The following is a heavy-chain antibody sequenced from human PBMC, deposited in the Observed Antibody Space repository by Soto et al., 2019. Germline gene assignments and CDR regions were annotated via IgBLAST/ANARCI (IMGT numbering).Heavy chain of an antibody. D-gene: IGHD5-12*01. CDR3: AKDRGYSGYDNWFDS. CDR2: ISGSADST. CDR1: GFTFSSYA. V-gene: IGHV3-23*01. Sequence: GVLRLSCAASGFTFSSYAMSWVRQAPGQGLEWVSAISGSADSTYYADSVKGRFTISRDNSENTLYLQMNSLRAEDTAVYYCAKDRGYSGYDNWFDSWGQGTLVTVSS. J-gene: IGHJ5*01.